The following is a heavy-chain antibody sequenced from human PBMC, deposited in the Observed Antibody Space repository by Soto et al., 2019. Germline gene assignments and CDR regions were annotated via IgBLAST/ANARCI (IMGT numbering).Heavy chain of an antibody. Sequence: SSETLSLTCTVSGGSISGSYYYWGWIRQPPGKGLEYIGSIYYTGRTYYNPSLKSRALISVDTSKNQISLRLSSVTAADSAVYYCARHLTAVTTRGLVDYWGQGSLVTVSS. CDR1: GGSISGSYYY. D-gene: IGHD4-17*01. CDR3: ARHLTAVTTRGLVDY. V-gene: IGHV4-39*01. CDR2: IYYTGRT. J-gene: IGHJ4*02.